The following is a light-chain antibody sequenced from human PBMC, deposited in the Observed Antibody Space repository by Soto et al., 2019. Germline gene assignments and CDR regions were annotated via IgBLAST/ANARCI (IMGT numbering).Light chain of an antibody. V-gene: IGKV3-11*01. CDR2: DAS. J-gene: IGKJ4*01. CDR1: QSVSSY. CDR3: QQRSNWPT. Sequence: EIVLTQSPATLSLSPGERATLSCRASQSVSSYLAWYQQKPGQAPRLLIYDASNRATGIPARFSGSGSGTDFTLTISILEPEDLAVYYCQQRSNWPTFGGGTKVEIK.